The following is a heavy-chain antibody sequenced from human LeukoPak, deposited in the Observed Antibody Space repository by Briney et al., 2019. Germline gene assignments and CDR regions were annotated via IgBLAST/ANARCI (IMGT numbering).Heavy chain of an antibody. CDR3: ARPAIEGVFDI. CDR1: GFTFSSYA. V-gene: IGHV3-23*01. CDR2: ISGSGDGT. J-gene: IGHJ3*02. D-gene: IGHD2-2*02. Sequence: GGSLRLSCAASGFTFSSYAMSWVRQAPGKGLEWVSAISGSGDGTYYADSVKGRFTISRDNSKNTLYLQMNSLRAEDTAVYYCARPAIEGVFDIWGQGTMVTVSS.